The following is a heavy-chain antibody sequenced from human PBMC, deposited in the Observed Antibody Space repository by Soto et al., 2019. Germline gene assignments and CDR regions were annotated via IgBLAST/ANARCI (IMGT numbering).Heavy chain of an antibody. CDR2: IYPGDSDT. Sequence: GESLKISCKGSGYSFTSYWIGWVRQMPGKGLEWMGIIYPGDSDTRYSPSFQGQVTISADKSISTAYLQWSSLKASDTPMYYCARIKTVFYKVNTDVGGMDVWGQGTTVTVSS. V-gene: IGHV5-51*01. J-gene: IGHJ6*02. CDR3: ARIKTVFYKVNTDVGGMDV. CDR1: GYSFTSYW. D-gene: IGHD2-8*01.